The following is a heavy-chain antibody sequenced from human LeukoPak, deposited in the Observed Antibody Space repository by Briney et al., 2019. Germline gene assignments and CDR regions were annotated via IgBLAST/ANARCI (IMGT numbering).Heavy chain of an antibody. D-gene: IGHD4-17*01. V-gene: IGHV1-69*06. CDR1: GCIFSSYA. CDR2: INPIFGTA. J-gene: IGHJ4*02. Sequence: ASVKVSFKSSGCIFSSYANSWVRQPPAQGLEWMGVINPIFGTANYAQKFQVRVTITADKSTSTAYMELSSVRSEDTAVYCCERDGYGDLPAYWGQGTLVTVSS. CDR3: ERDGYGDLPAY.